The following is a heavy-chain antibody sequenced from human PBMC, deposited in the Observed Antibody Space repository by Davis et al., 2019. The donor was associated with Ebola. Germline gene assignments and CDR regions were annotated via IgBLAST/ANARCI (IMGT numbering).Heavy chain of an antibody. Sequence: HSQTLSLTCAISGDSVFGKNGAWNWIRQSPSRGLEWLGRTYYSSKWYTDSTLSVKSRITISADTAKNQLSLHLDSVTPEDTAVYYCVRGWLRSSFDYWGQGALVTVSS. CDR1: GDSVFGKNGA. V-gene: IGHV6-1*01. CDR2: TYYSSKWYT. J-gene: IGHJ4*02. CDR3: VRGWLRSSFDY. D-gene: IGHD5-12*01.